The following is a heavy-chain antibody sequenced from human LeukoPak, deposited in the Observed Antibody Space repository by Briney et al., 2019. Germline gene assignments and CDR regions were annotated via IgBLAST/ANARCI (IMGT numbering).Heavy chain of an antibody. V-gene: IGHV4-34*01. J-gene: IGHJ3*01. D-gene: IGHD3-16*01. CDR1: VGSLSVYY. CDR3: ARRWVYDKRAFDA. CDR2: INHSAST. Sequence: SESLSLTRAVYVGSLSVYYWSCIPDPPGRGLECMGEINHSASTNKNLSFKGRVTISVDTSKDNFSLKLSFVTAADTAVYYCARRWVYDKRAFDAWGQGTMVTVSS.